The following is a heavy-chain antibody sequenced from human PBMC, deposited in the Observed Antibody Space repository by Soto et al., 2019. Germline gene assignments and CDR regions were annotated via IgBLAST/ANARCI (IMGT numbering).Heavy chain of an antibody. Sequence: TRGVECGTFVGLDWRRILQPTGKGLEWIGEISHRGSTNYNPSLRSRVTISEDTSKNQFSLKLLSVTTAETAVYFCAAGEASSRKVCSSDSAFWGQGTLVTVFS. CDR3: AAGEASSRKVCSSDSAF. J-gene: IGHJ1*01. D-gene: IGHD6-13*01. V-gene: IGHV4-34*08. CDR2: ISHRGST. CDR1: CGTFVGLD.